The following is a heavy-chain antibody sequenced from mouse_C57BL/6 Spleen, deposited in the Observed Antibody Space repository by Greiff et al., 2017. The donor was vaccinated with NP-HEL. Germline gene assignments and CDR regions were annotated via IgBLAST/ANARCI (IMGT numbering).Heavy chain of an antibody. CDR3: ASEGDYYGSSYVGFAY. CDR2: IHPNSGST. J-gene: IGHJ3*01. CDR1: GYTFTSYW. V-gene: IGHV1-64*01. D-gene: IGHD1-1*01. Sequence: VQLQQSGAELVKPGASVKLSCKASGYTFTSYWMHWVKQRPGQGLEWIGMIHPNSGSTNYNEKFKSKAKLTVDKSSSTAYMQLSSLTSEDSAVYYCASEGDYYGSSYVGFAYWGQGTLVTVSA.